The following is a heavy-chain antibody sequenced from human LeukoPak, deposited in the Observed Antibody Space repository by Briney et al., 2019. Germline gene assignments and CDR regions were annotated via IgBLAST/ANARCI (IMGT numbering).Heavy chain of an antibody. CDR1: GGTFSSYA. CDR3: ARGLGEVQLERLWWFDP. V-gene: IGHV1-69*05. D-gene: IGHD1-1*01. J-gene: IGHJ5*02. CDR2: IIPIFGTA. Sequence: ASVKVSFKASGGTFSSYAISWVRQAPGQGVEWMGGIIPIFGTANYAQKFQGRVTITTDESTSTAYMELSSLRSEDTAVYYCARGLGEVQLERLWWFDPWGQGTLVTVSS.